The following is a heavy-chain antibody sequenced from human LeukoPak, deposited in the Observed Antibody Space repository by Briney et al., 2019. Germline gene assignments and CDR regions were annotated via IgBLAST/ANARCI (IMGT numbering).Heavy chain of an antibody. CDR2: ISASGGST. V-gene: IGHV3-23*01. Sequence: GGSLRLSCAASGFTFSSSAMSWVRQVPGKGLEWVSGISASGGSTYYADSVRGRFTISRDNSKNTLYLQMNSLRAEDTAVYYCARVHGDYVATDYWGQGTLVTVSS. D-gene: IGHD4-17*01. CDR1: GFTFSSSA. CDR3: ARVHGDYVATDY. J-gene: IGHJ4*02.